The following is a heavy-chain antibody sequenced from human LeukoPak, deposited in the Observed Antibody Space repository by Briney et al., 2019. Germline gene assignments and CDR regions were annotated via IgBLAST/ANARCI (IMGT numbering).Heavy chain of an antibody. Sequence: GGSLRLSCAASGFTFDDYAMHWVRQAPGKGLEWVSGISWNSGSIGYADSVKGRFTISRDNAKNSLYLQMNSLRAEDTALYYCAKDITAVASYYFDYWGQGTLVTVSS. CDR2: ISWNSGSI. D-gene: IGHD6-19*01. V-gene: IGHV3-9*01. CDR3: AKDITAVASYYFDY. J-gene: IGHJ4*02. CDR1: GFTFDDYA.